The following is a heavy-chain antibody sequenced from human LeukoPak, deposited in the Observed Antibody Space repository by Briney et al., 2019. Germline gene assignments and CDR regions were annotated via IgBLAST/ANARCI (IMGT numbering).Heavy chain of an antibody. D-gene: IGHD6-6*01. CDR1: GGSISSGGYY. Sequence: SETLSLTCTVSGGSISSGGYYWSWIRQHPGKGLEWIGYIYYSGSTYYNPSLKSRVTISVDTSKNQFSLKLSSVTAADTAVYYCARVRSSSFIDYWGQGTLVTVSS. V-gene: IGHV4-31*03. CDR3: ARVRSSSFIDY. J-gene: IGHJ4*02. CDR2: IYYSGST.